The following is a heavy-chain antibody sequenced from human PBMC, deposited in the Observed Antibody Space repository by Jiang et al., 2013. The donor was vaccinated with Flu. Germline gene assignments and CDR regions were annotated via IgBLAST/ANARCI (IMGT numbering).Heavy chain of an antibody. CDR3: ARHGTGSRTIDY. Sequence: MPGKGLEWMGVIFPGDSDTRYSPSFEGQVTISADKSISTAYLQWSSLKASDTAMYYCARHGTGSRTIDYWGQGTLVTVSS. D-gene: IGHD1-1*01. J-gene: IGHJ4*02. CDR2: IFPGDSDT. V-gene: IGHV5-51*01.